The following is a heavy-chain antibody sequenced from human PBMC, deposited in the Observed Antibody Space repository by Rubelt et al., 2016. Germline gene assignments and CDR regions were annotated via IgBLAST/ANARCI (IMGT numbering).Heavy chain of an antibody. V-gene: IGHV2-5*05. Sequence: QESGPGLVKPSETLSLTCTVSGGSISSSSYYWGWIRQPPGKALEWLALIYWDDDKRYGPSLKSRLTITKDTSKNQVVLTMTNMDPVDTATYYCAHRPTILGVVPPIDAFDIWGQGTMVTVSS. CDR2: IYWDDDK. CDR3: AHRPTILGVVPPIDAFDI. D-gene: IGHD3-3*01. J-gene: IGHJ3*02. CDR1: GGSISSSSYY.